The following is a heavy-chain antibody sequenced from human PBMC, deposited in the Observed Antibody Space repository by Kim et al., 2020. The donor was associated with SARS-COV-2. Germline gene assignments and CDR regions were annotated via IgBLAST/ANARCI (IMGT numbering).Heavy chain of an antibody. Sequence: YAQRVHDRVTMPIDTSTITVYLELSSLRSADTAMYYCAREPARLLCFDSWGQGTLVTVSS. CDR3: AREPARLLCFDS. D-gene: IGHD2-21*01. J-gene: IGHJ4*02. V-gene: IGHV1-46*01.